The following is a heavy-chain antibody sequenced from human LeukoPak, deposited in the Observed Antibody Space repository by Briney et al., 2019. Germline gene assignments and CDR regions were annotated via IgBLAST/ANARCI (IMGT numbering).Heavy chain of an antibody. CDR3: ARDDYYGSGSSKPLDY. V-gene: IGHV4-39*07. J-gene: IGHJ4*02. CDR2: IYYSGST. D-gene: IGHD3-10*01. CDR1: GGSISSSSYY. Sequence: PSETLSLTCTVSGGSISSSSYYWGWIRQPPGKGLEWIGSIYYSGSTYYNPSLKSRVTISVDTPKNQFSLKLSSVTAADTAVYYCARDDYYGSGSSKPLDYWGQGTLVTVSS.